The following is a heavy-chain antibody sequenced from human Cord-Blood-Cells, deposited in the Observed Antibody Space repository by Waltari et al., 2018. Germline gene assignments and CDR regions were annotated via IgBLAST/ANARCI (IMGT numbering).Heavy chain of an antibody. CDR1: GFTFSSYA. CDR3: AKEAGYDFWSGYSPDAFDI. J-gene: IGHJ3*02. D-gene: IGHD3-3*01. Sequence: EVQLVESGGGLVQPGGSLRLSCAASGFTFSSYAMSWVRQAPGKGLEWVSANSGSGGSTYYADSVKGRFTISRDNSKNTLYLQMNSLRAEDTAVYYCAKEAGYDFWSGYSPDAFDIWGQGTMVTVSS. CDR2: NSGSGGST. V-gene: IGHV3-23*04.